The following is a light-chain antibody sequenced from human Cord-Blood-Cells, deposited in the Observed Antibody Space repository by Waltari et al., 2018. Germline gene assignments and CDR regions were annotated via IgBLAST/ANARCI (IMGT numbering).Light chain of an antibody. CDR1: QSISSY. J-gene: IGKJ2*01. CDR3: QQSYSTPYT. V-gene: IGKV1-39*01. Sequence: DIQTTQSPSSLSVSVGDRVTITCRASQSISSYLNWYQQKPGKAPKLLIYAASSLESGVPSRFSGSGSWTDFTHTISSLQPEDFATYYCQQSYSTPYTFGQGTKLEIK. CDR2: AAS.